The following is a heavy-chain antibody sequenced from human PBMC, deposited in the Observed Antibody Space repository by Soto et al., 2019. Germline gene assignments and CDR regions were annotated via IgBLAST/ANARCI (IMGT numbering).Heavy chain of an antibody. CDR2: ITSTGDT. D-gene: IGHD2-2*01. Sequence: GGSLRLSCAASGFTLNYYAISWIRQAPGKGLEWVSAITSTGDTYYVDSVKGRFTISRDNSKNTLYLQMNSLRAEDTAVYYCAKYYSSRYQLLSEFDYWGQGTLVTVSS. J-gene: IGHJ4*02. V-gene: IGHV3-23*01. CDR1: GFTLNYYA. CDR3: AKYYSSRYQLLSEFDY.